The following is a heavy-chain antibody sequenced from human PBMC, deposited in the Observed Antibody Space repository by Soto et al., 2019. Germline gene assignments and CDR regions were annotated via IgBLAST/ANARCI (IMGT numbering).Heavy chain of an antibody. D-gene: IGHD2-2*02. CDR2: IGAARDP. Sequence: PSETLRLSCAPSGFTFSNFDMHWVRQVPGKGLEWVSAIGAARDPYYLGSVKGRFTISRENAKNSVYLQMNDLRAGDSAVYYCARAYTGRLPRRADYYYAMDVWGQGTTVTVSS. CDR3: ARAYTGRLPRRADYYYAMDV. J-gene: IGHJ6*02. V-gene: IGHV3-13*05. CDR1: GFTFSNFD.